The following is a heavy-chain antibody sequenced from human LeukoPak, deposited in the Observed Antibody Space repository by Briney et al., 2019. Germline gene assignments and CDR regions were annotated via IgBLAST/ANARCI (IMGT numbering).Heavy chain of an antibody. CDR1: GYTFTSYG. CDR2: ISAYNGNT. Sequence: ASVKVSCKASGYTFTSYGISWVRQAPGQGLEWMGWISAYNGNTNYAQNVQGRVTMTTDTSTSTAYMELRTLRFDDTAVYYCARAGAHLTTQLDYWGQGTLVTVSS. CDR3: ARAGAHLTTQLDY. V-gene: IGHV1-18*01. D-gene: IGHD4-11*01. J-gene: IGHJ4*02.